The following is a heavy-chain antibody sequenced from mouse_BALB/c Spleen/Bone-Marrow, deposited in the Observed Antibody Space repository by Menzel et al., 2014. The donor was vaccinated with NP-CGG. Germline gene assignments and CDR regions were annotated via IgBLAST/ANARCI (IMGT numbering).Heavy chain of an antibody. CDR3: ARVTTDWYFDV. CDR2: INPYNGDS. V-gene: IGHV1-20*02. Sequence: EVQLQQSGPELVKPGASVKISCKASGYSFTGCFMNWVIQSHGKSLEWIGRINPYNGDSFYNQKFKGKATLIVDKSSSTAHMELRSLASEDSAVYYCARVTTDWYFDVWSAGTTRTISS. J-gene: IGHJ1*01. CDR1: GYSFTGCF. D-gene: IGHD1-1*01.